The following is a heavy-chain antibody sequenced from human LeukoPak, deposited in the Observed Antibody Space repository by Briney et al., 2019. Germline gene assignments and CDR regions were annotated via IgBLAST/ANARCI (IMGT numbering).Heavy chain of an antibody. Sequence: SETLSLTCTVSGGSISSYYWSWIRQPPGKGLEWIGYIYYSGSTNYNPSLKSRVTISVDTSKNQFSLKLNSVTAADTAVYYYARVNCTNGVCYNSRGWFDPWGQGTLVTVSS. J-gene: IGHJ5*02. V-gene: IGHV4-59*01. D-gene: IGHD2-8*01. CDR3: ARVNCTNGVCYNSRGWFDP. CDR1: GGSISSYY. CDR2: IYYSGST.